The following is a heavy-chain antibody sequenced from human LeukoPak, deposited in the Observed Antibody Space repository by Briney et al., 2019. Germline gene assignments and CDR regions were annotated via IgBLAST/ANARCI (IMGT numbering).Heavy chain of an antibody. CDR3: TTATSVTTSWS. Sequence: GGSLRLSCAASGFTFRNIGMTCVRQAPRKGLEWVGRIRSNSDGGTADYAAPVKGRFTISRDDSKTTLYLQLNSLKAEDTAVYYCTTATSVTTSWSWGQGTLVTVSS. J-gene: IGHJ4*02. CDR1: GFTFRNIG. D-gene: IGHD5-24*01. V-gene: IGHV3-15*01. CDR2: IRSNSDGGTA.